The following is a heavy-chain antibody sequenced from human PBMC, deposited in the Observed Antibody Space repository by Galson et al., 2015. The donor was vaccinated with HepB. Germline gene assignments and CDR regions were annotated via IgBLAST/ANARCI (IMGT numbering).Heavy chain of an antibody. V-gene: IGHV1-2*06. Sequence: SVKVSCKGSGFTFIGYHIHWVRQAPGQGLEWLGRINPNGGATTYAQKFQGRVTLTRTTSSKTAYMELTSLKLDDSAVYYCARGLRPTNFGVFTLDYWGQGSLVTVSS. CDR3: ARGLRPTNFGVFTLDY. CDR2: INPNGGAT. D-gene: IGHD3-3*01. CDR1: GFTFIGYH. J-gene: IGHJ4*02.